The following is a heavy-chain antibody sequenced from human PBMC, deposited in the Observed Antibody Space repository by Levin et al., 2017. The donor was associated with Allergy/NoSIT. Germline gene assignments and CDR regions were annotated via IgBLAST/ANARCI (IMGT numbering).Heavy chain of an antibody. J-gene: IGHJ3*02. CDR2: IKQDGSEK. D-gene: IGHD2-15*01. V-gene: IGHV3-7*01. CDR3: ARELGSCSGGSCYRGAFDI. Sequence: GGSLRLSCAASGFTFSRYWMTWVRQAPGKGLEWVANIKQDGSEKYYVDSVKGRFTISRDNAKNSLYLQMNSLRAEDTAVYYCARELGSCSGGSCYRGAFDIWGQGTMVTVSS. CDR1: GFTFSRYW.